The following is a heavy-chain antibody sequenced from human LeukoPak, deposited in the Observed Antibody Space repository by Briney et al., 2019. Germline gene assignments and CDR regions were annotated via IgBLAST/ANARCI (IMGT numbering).Heavy chain of an antibody. CDR2: IKQDGSEK. J-gene: IGHJ6*03. CDR1: GFTFSSYW. Sequence: GGSLRLSCAASGFTFSSYWMSWVRQAPGKGLEWVANIKQDGSEKYYVDSVKGRFTISRDNAKNSLYLQMNSLRAEDTAVYYCARDVGTMVRGVIGYYYYMDVWGKGTTVTISS. V-gene: IGHV3-7*01. CDR3: ARDVGTMVRGVIGYYYYMDV. D-gene: IGHD3-10*01.